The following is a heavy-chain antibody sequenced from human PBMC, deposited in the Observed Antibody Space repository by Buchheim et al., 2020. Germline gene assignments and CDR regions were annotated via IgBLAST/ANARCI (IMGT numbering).Heavy chain of an antibody. CDR3: ARTGGYAAPLRY. Sequence: QVQLQESGPGLVKPSETLSLTCTVSGGSINNYYWNLIRQPPGKGLEWIGYISYSGSTTYNSSLKSRVTISVDTSKNKFSLSLTSVTAADTAVYYCARTGGYAAPLRYLGQGTL. V-gene: IGHV4-59*01. J-gene: IGHJ4*02. CDR2: ISYSGST. D-gene: IGHD5-18*01. CDR1: GGSINNYY.